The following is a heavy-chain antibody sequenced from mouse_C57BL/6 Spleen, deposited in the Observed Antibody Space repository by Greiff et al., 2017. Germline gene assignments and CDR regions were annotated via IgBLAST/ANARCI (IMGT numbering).Heavy chain of an antibody. CDR3: AREAYYDYYYYAMDY. Sequence: QVQLQQSGAELVKPGASVKLSCKASGYTFTSYWMHWVKQRPGQGLEWIGMIHPNSGSTNYNEKFKSKATLTVDKSTSTAYMQLSSLTSEDSAVYYCAREAYYDYYYYAMDYWGQGTSVTVSS. J-gene: IGHJ4*01. V-gene: IGHV1-64*01. CDR2: IHPNSGST. D-gene: IGHD2-4*01. CDR1: GYTFTSYW.